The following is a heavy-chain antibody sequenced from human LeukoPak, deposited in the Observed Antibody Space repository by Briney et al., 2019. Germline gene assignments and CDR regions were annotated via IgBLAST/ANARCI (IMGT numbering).Heavy chain of an antibody. V-gene: IGHV3-30-3*01. CDR1: GFTFSSYA. CDR2: ISYDGSNK. Sequence: GGSLRLSCAASGFTFSSYAMHWVRQAPGKGLEWVAVISYDGSNKYYADSVKGRFTISRDNSKNTLYLQMNSLRAEDTAVYYCAAGDRAAAGTGAFDIWGQGTMVTVSS. CDR3: AAGDRAAAGTGAFDI. J-gene: IGHJ3*02. D-gene: IGHD6-13*01.